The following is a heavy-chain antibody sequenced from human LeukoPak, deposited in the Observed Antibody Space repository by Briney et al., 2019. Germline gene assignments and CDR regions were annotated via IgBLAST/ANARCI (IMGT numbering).Heavy chain of an antibody. V-gene: IGHV3-9*01. D-gene: IGHD6-13*01. Sequence: PGGSLRLSCAASGFTFDDYAMHWVRQAPGKGLEWVSGISWNSGSIGYADSVKGRFTISRDNAKNSLYLQMNSLRAEDTALYYCAKSGGSSWYYFDYWGQGTLVTVSS. CDR3: AKSGGSSWYYFDY. CDR2: ISWNSGSI. J-gene: IGHJ4*02. CDR1: GFTFDDYA.